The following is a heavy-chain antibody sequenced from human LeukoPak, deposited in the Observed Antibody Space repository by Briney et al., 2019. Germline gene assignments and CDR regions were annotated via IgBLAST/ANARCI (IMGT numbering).Heavy chain of an antibody. CDR3: AKVFVLLRGTPETWFDP. CDR1: GFTFSSYE. CDR2: ISSSGSSI. V-gene: IGHV3-48*03. J-gene: IGHJ5*02. D-gene: IGHD1-14*01. Sequence: GGSLRLSCAASGFTFSSYEMNWVRQAPGEGLEWVSYISSSGSSIYYADSVKGRFTISRDNSKNTLYLQMNSLRVEDTAVYFCAKVFVLLRGTPETWFDPWGQGTLVTVSS.